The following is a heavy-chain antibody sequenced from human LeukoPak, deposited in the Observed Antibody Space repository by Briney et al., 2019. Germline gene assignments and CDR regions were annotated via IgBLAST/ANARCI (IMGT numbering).Heavy chain of an antibody. Sequence: ASVKVSCKASGYTFTGYYMHWVRQAPGQGLEWMGWINPNSGGTNYAQKFQGRVTMTRDTSISTAYMELSRLRSDDTAVYYCARDGGSGTKNAFDIWGQGTMVTVSS. CDR1: GYTFTGYY. V-gene: IGHV1-2*02. CDR3: ARDGGSGTKNAFDI. D-gene: IGHD3-10*01. J-gene: IGHJ3*02. CDR2: INPNSGGT.